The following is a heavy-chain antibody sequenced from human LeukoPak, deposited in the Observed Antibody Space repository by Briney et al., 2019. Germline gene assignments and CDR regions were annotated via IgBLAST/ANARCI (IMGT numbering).Heavy chain of an antibody. CDR2: ISSSSSTI. Sequence: GGSLRLSCAASGFTFSGYSMNWVRQAPGKGLEWVSYISSSSSTIYYADSVKGRFTISRDNAKNSLYLQMNSLRAEDTAVYYCASRVGGSYLIPFDYWGQGTLVTVSS. V-gene: IGHV3-48*01. D-gene: IGHD1-26*01. J-gene: IGHJ4*02. CDR1: GFTFSGYS. CDR3: ASRVGGSYLIPFDY.